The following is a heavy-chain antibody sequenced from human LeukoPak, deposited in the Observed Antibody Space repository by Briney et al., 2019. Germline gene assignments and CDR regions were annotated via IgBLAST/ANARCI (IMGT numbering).Heavy chain of an antibody. Sequence: TVKLSCKASVGTFSSYAISWVRQAPGQGLESMGRISPIFAIANYAQKFQGRVTITADKSTSTAYMELSSLRSEDPAVYYCARDGLGNYGLDVWGQGTTVTVSS. CDR2: ISPIFAIA. J-gene: IGHJ6*02. CDR3: ARDGLGNYGLDV. CDR1: VGTFSSYA. V-gene: IGHV1-69*04. D-gene: IGHD7-27*01.